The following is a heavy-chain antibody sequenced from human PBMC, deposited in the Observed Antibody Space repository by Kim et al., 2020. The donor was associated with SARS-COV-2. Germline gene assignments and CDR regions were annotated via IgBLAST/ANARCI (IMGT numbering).Heavy chain of an antibody. CDR1: GFTFSSYA. CDR3: AKDDVIVVVPAAILSYYYRMDV. CDR2: ISGSGGST. D-gene: IGHD2-2*01. V-gene: IGHV3-23*01. Sequence: GGSLRLSCAASGFTFSSYAMSWVRQAPGKGLEWVSAISGSGGSTYYADSVKGRFTISRDNSKNTLYLQMNSLRAEDTAVYYCAKDDVIVVVPAAILSYYYRMDVGGQGTTVTVSS. J-gene: IGHJ6*02.